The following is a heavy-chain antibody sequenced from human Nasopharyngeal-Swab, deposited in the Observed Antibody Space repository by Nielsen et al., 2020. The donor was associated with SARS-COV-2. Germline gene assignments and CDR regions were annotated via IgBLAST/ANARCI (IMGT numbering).Heavy chain of an antibody. D-gene: IGHD6-6*01. Sequence: VRQMLGKGLEWMGWISAYNGNTNYAQKLQGRVTMTTDTSTSTAYMELRSLRSDDTAVYYCARDGYSSSSVYYYYYYGMDVWGQGTTVTVSS. J-gene: IGHJ6*02. V-gene: IGHV1-18*01. CDR3: ARDGYSSSSVYYYYYYGMDV. CDR2: ISAYNGNT.